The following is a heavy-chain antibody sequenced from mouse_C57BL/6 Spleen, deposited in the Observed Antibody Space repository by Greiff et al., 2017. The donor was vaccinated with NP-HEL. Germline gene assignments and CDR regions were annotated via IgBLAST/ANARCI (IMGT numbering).Heavy chain of an antibody. Sequence: VQLHQSGPELVKPGASVKISCKASGYTFTDYYMNWVKQSHGKSLEWIGDINPNNGGTSYNQKFKGKATLTVDKSSSTAYMELRSLTSEDSAVYYCARQWEGFYAMDYWGQGTSVTVSS. V-gene: IGHV1-26*01. CDR3: ARQWEGFYAMDY. CDR2: INPNNGGT. D-gene: IGHD1-3*01. J-gene: IGHJ4*01. CDR1: GYTFTDYY.